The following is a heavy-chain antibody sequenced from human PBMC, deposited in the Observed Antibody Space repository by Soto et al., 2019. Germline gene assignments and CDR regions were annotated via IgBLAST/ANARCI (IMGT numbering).Heavy chain of an antibody. CDR1: GGSLSGATYS. V-gene: IGHV4-30-2*01. CDR2: IFPSGTT. Sequence: SETLSLTCGVSGGSLSGATYSWNWIRQPPGKGLEGIGYIFPSGTTYYNPSLKTRVTISIDVSKNQFSLSLRSLTAADTAVYYCARSLEFDYWSQGTLVTVSS. CDR3: ARSLEFDY. D-gene: IGHD1-1*01. J-gene: IGHJ4*02.